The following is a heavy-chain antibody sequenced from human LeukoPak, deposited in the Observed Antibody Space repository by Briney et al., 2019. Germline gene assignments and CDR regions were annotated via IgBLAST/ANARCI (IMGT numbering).Heavy chain of an antibody. CDR2: MNHSGST. Sequence: SETLSLTCAVYGGSFSGYYWSWIRQPPGKGREWVGEMNHSGSTNYNPSLKSRVTISVDTSKNQFSLKLSSVTAADTAVYYCARGAFYYDSSGYWHYFDYWGQGTLVTVSS. CDR3: ARGAFYYDSSGYWHYFDY. D-gene: IGHD3-22*01. CDR1: GGSFSGYY. J-gene: IGHJ4*02. V-gene: IGHV4-34*01.